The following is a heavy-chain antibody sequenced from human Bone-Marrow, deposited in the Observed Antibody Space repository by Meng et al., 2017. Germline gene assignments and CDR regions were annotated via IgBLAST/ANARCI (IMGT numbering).Heavy chain of an antibody. CDR2: IRSKAYYGTT. J-gene: IGHJ4*02. V-gene: IGHV3-49*04. Sequence: GGSLRLSCRTSGFTFGDYALTWVRQAPGKGLEWVGFIRSKAYYGTTEYAASVNGRFIISRDDSKSIAYLQMNSLKTEDTAVYYCTRDLFAQSTYYSDSSGFYPIAYWGQGTLVTVSS. CDR3: TRDLFAQSTYYSDSSGFYPIAY. D-gene: IGHD3-22*01. CDR1: GFTFGDYA.